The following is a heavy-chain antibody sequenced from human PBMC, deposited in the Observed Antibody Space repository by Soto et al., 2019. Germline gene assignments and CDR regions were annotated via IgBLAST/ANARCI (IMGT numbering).Heavy chain of an antibody. CDR2: IIPIFGTA. Sequence: SVKVSCKASGGTFSSYAISWVRQAPGQGLEWMGGIIPIFGTANYAQKFQGRVTITAGESTSTAYMELSSLRSEDTAVYYCARELLWFGESYNWFDPWGQGSLVTVSS. J-gene: IGHJ5*02. D-gene: IGHD3-10*01. V-gene: IGHV1-69*13. CDR3: ARELLWFGESYNWFDP. CDR1: GGTFSSYA.